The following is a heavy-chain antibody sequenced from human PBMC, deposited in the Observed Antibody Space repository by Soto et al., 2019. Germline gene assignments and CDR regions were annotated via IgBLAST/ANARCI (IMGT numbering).Heavy chain of an antibody. J-gene: IGHJ6*02. CDR1: GFTFSSYA. D-gene: IGHD3-10*01. CDR2: ISYDGSNK. CDR3: ARDRVSGSGSHKGSYYYFYGMDV. Sequence: QVQLVESGGGVVQPGRSLRLSCAASGFTFSSYAMHWVRQAPGKGLEWVAVISYDGSNKYYADAVKGRFTISRDNSKNTLYLYLQMNSLRAEDTAVYYCARDRVSGSGSHKGSYYYFYGMDVWGQGTTVTVSS. V-gene: IGHV3-30-3*01.